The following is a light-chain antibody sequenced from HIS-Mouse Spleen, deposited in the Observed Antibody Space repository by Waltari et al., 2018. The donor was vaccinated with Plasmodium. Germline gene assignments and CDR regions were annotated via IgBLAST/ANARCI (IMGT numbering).Light chain of an antibody. CDR2: GAS. CDR3: QQYNNWSFT. Sequence: IVMTQYPAPPSVPPGERATLSCRASQSVSSNLAWYQQKPGQAPRLLIYGASTRATGIPARFSGSGSGTEFTLTISSLQSEDFAVYYCQQYNNWSFTFGPGTKVDIK. V-gene: IGKV3-15*01. CDR1: QSVSSN. J-gene: IGKJ3*01.